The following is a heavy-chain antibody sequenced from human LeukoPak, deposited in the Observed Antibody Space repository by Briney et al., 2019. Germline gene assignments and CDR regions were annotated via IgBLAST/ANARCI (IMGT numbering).Heavy chain of an antibody. J-gene: IGHJ6*02. CDR3: ARYAARPEDYYGMDV. CDR1: GYTFTSYD. CDR2: MNPNSGNT. V-gene: IGHV1-8*01. Sequence: ASVKVSCKASGYTFTSYDINWVRQATGQGLEWMGWMNPNSGNTGYAQKFQGRVTMTRNTSISTAYMELSSLRSKDTAVYYCARYAARPEDYYGMDVWGQGTTVTVSS. D-gene: IGHD6-6*01.